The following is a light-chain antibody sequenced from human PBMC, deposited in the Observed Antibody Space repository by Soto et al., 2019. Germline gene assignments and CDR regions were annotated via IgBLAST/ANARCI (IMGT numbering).Light chain of an antibody. CDR2: GVT. Sequence: QSALTQPASVSGSPGQLITISCTGTSSDIGGHDDVSWYQQHPGKVPKLLIYGVTDRPSGVSNRFSGSKSGNVASLTISGLQAEDEADYYCCSYTSDLTPYVFGTGTKVTVL. V-gene: IGLV2-14*03. CDR3: CSYTSDLTPYV. J-gene: IGLJ1*01. CDR1: SSDIGGHDD.